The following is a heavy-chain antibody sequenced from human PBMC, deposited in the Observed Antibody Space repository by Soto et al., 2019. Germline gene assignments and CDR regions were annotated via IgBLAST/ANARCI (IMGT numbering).Heavy chain of an antibody. CDR3: ARSVFFVLLEGVDVVVPAAMYFDY. V-gene: IGHV4-61*01. J-gene: IGHJ4*02. Sequence: SETLSLTCTVSGGSVSSGSYYWSWIRQPPGKGLEWIGYIYYSGSTNYNHSLKSRVTISVDTSKNQFSLKLSSVTAADTAVYYFARSVFFVLLEGVDVVVPAAMYFDYWGQGTLVTVSS. D-gene: IGHD2-2*01. CDR2: IYYSGST. CDR1: GGSVSSGSYY.